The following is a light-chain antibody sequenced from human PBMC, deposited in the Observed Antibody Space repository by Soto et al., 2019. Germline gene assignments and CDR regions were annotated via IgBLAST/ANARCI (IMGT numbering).Light chain of an antibody. Sequence: DIVMTQSPATLSVAPGERVTFSCRASQGVSRKLAWYQHKPGQAPRLLISGASTGATGIPARFSGSGSGTEFTLTISSLQSEDCAIYYCHQYNNWPPWTFGPGTKVVIK. V-gene: IGKV3-15*01. CDR2: GAS. CDR1: QGVSRK. CDR3: HQYNNWPPWT. J-gene: IGKJ1*01.